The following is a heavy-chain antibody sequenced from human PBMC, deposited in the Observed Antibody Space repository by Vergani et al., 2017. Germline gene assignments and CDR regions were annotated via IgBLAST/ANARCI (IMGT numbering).Heavy chain of an antibody. J-gene: IGHJ4*01. CDR2: VRNKEDGGTP. CDR3: TTGFPGSSWSTY. Sequence: EVQLVESGGGLEQPGRSLRLSCRASGFPFTDYGISWVRQAPGKGLEWVGFVRNKEDGGTPEHAASVKGRFTISRDDSKDIAYLQMNSLKTEDTAVYYCTTGFPGSSWSTYWGQGTLVTVSS. D-gene: IGHD6-13*01. CDR1: GFPFTDYG. V-gene: IGHV3-49*04.